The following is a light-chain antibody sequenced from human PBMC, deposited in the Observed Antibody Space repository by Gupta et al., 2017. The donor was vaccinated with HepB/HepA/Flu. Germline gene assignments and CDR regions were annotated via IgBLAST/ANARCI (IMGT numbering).Light chain of an antibody. CDR1: QSVSSN. CDR3: QQYNNWPLT. Sequence: EIVMLQPPATLSVSPGERATLSCRASQSVSSNLAWYQQKPGQAPRLLIYGASTRATGIPSRFSGSGSGTEFTLTISSLQSEDFAVYYCQQYNNWPLTFGGGTKVEIK. CDR2: GAS. J-gene: IGKJ4*01. V-gene: IGKV3-15*01.